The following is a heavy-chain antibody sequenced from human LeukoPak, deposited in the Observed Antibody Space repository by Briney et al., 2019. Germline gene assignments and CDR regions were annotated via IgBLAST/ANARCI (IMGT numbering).Heavy chain of an antibody. Sequence: GGSLRLSCAASGFTFSSYWMSWVRQAPGKGLEWVANIKQDGSEKYYVDSVKGRFTISRDNSKNTLYLQMNSLRAEDTAVYYCAKALTMVRGVYYYMDVWGKGTTVTVSS. V-gene: IGHV3-7*03. CDR3: AKALTMVRGVYYYMDV. J-gene: IGHJ6*03. D-gene: IGHD3-10*01. CDR1: GFTFSSYW. CDR2: IKQDGSEK.